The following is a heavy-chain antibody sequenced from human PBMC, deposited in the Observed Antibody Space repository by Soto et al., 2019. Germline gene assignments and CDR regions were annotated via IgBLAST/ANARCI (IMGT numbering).Heavy chain of an antibody. D-gene: IGHD2-15*01. J-gene: IGHJ3*02. CDR3: ARGGTVVVVAATRAFDI. V-gene: IGHV1-69*13. Sequence: SVKVSCKASGGTFSSYAISWVRQAPGQGLEWMGRIIPIFGTANYAQKFQGRVTITADESTSTAYMELSSLRSEDTAVYYCARGGTVVVVAATRAFDIWGQGTMVTV. CDR1: GGTFSSYA. CDR2: IIPIFGTA.